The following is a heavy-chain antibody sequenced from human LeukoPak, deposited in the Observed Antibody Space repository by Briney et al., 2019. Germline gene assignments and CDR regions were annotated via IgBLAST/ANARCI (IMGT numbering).Heavy chain of an antibody. V-gene: IGHV4-59*08. CDR3: ARRYCSGGSCYSSLDY. CDR1: GGSISSYY. J-gene: IGHJ4*02. Sequence: PSETLPLTCTVSGGSISSYYWSWIRQPPGKGLEWIGYIYYSGSTNYNPSLKSRVTISVDTSKNQFSLKLSSATAADTAVYYCARRYCSGGSCYSSLDYWGQGSLVTVSS. CDR2: IYYSGST. D-gene: IGHD2-15*01.